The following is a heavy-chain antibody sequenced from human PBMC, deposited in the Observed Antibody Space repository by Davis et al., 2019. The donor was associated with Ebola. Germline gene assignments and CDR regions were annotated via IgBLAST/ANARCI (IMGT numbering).Heavy chain of an antibody. D-gene: IGHD5-18*01. Sequence: GGSLRLSCAASGFTVSSNYMSWVRQAPGKGLEWVSVIYSGGSTYYADSVKGSFTISRDNSKNTLYLQMNSLRAEDTAVYYCASGGYSYGWDYYYGMDVWGQGTTVTVSS. CDR1: GFTVSSNY. CDR3: ASGGYSYGWDYYYGMDV. V-gene: IGHV3-66*01. CDR2: IYSGGST. J-gene: IGHJ6*02.